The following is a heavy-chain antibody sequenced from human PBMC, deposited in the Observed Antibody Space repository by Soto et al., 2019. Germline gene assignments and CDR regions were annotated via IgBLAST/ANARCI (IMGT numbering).Heavy chain of an antibody. J-gene: IGHJ6*02. Sequence: GGSLRLSCAASGFTFSSYAMSWVRQAPGRGLEWVAAISGSGGSTYYADSVKGRFTISRDNSKNTLYPQMNSLRAEDTAVYYCTKGTRGGYYYGMDVWGQGTTVTVSS. CDR3: TKGTRGGYYYGMDV. D-gene: IGHD3-10*01. CDR1: GFTFSSYA. CDR2: ISGSGGST. V-gene: IGHV3-23*01.